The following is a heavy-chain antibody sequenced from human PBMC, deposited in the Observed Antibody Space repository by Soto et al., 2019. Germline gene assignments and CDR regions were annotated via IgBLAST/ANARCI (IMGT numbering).Heavy chain of an antibody. J-gene: IGHJ4*02. V-gene: IGHV3-11*01. CDR1: GFTFSDYY. Sequence: RLSCAAPGFTFSDYYMSWIRQAPGKGLEWVSYISSSGTTIFYADSLRGRFTISRDNAKKSLYLQMNSLRGEDTAVYYCAREPSNWNYCFDYWGQGTLVTVSS. CDR3: AREPSNWNYCFDY. CDR2: ISSSGTTI. D-gene: IGHD1-7*01.